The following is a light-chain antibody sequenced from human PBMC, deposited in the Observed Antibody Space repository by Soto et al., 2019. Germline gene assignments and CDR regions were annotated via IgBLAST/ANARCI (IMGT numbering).Light chain of an antibody. CDR1: QSISSY. J-gene: IGKJ3*01. Sequence: DIQMTQSPSSLSASVGDRVTITCRARQSISSYLNWYQQKPGKAPKLLIYAASSLQSGVPSRFSGSGSGTDFTLTISSLQPEDFGTYYCQQSYSGFTFGPGTKVDIK. V-gene: IGKV1-39*01. CDR2: AAS. CDR3: QQSYSGFT.